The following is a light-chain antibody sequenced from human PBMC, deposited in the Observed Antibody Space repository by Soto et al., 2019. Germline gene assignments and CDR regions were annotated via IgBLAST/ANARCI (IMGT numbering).Light chain of an antibody. V-gene: IGKV3-15*01. Sequence: EIVMTQSPGTLSVSPGERATLSCRASQSVSSNLAWYQQKPGQAPRLLIYGASTSATGIPARFSGSGSGTEFTLAISSLQSEDCAVYYCQQYDNWRGTFGQGTKVEIK. CDR2: GAS. CDR1: QSVSSN. CDR3: QQYDNWRGT. J-gene: IGKJ1*01.